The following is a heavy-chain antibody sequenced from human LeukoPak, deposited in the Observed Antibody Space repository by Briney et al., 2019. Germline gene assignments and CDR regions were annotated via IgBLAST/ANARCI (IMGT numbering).Heavy chain of an antibody. CDR3: ARVNTGQSYYFWSGYYTSHHYYYMDV. CDR2: IYYSGST. CDR1: GDSISDYY. Sequence: SETLSLTCTVSGDSISDYYWSWIRQPLGKGLEWIGYIYYSGSTKYHPSLENRVTISADTYKNQFSLKMSSVTAADSAVYYCARVNTGQSYYFWSGYYTSHHYYYMDVWGKGTTVTVSS. D-gene: IGHD3-3*01. J-gene: IGHJ6*03. V-gene: IGHV4-59*01.